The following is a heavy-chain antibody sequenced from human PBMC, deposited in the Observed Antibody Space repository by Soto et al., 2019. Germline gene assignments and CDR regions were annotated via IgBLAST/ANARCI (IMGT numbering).Heavy chain of an antibody. V-gene: IGHV3-21*01. CDR1: GFTFITYS. CDR3: ATMATMSSFDY. CDR2: ISSSSSYM. D-gene: IGHD5-12*01. Sequence: WGSLRLSCAASGFTFITYSINFFRQAPGKGLEWVLSISSSSSYMYYADSVKGRFTISRDNAKNSLYLQMNSLRAEDTAIYCCATMATMSSFDYWGQGTLVTVSS. J-gene: IGHJ4*02.